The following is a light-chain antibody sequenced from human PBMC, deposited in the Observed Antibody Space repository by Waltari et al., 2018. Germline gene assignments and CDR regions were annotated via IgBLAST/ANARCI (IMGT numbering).Light chain of an antibody. J-gene: IGLJ3*02. CDR2: KAY. CDR3: LLYMGSGIWV. CDR1: SGSLSTTSY. Sequence: QTVVTQEPSLSVSPGGTVTLTCALSSGSLSTTSYASWYQRRPGQTPRTLLYKAYSRSSGVPDRFSGSILGNKAALIITGAQADDEAVYYCLLYMGSGIWVFGGGTKLTVL. V-gene: IGLV8-61*01.